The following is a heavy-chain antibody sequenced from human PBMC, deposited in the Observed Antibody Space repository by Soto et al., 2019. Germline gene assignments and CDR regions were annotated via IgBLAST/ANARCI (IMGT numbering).Heavy chain of an antibody. Sequence: ASVKVSCKASGYTFTGYYMHWVRQAPGQGLEWMGWINPNSGGTNYAQKFQGRVTMTRDTSISTAYMELSRLRSDDTAVYYCARGSGGSYARFAPWGQGTLVTVPS. D-gene: IGHD1-26*01. CDR2: INPNSGGT. V-gene: IGHV1-2*02. CDR3: ARGSGGSYARFAP. CDR1: GYTFTGYY. J-gene: IGHJ5*02.